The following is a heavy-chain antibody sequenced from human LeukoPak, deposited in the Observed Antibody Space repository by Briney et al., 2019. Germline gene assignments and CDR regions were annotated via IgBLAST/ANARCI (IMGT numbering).Heavy chain of an antibody. CDR3: ARDLGHTGYDLYDY. Sequence: GGSLRLSCAVSGINFRGYWMAWVRQAPGKGLEWVANMKQDGSEKYYVDSVKGRFTISRDNAKNSLYLEMNSLRVEDTAVYYCARDLGHTGYDLYDYWGQGTLVTVS. J-gene: IGHJ4*02. CDR1: GINFRGYW. D-gene: IGHD5-12*01. V-gene: IGHV3-7*01. CDR2: MKQDGSEK.